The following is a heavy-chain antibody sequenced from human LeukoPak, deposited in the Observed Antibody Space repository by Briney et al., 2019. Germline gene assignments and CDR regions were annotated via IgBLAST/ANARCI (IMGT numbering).Heavy chain of an antibody. Sequence: KPSETLSLTCTVSGGSISSGGYYWSWIRQHPGKGLEWIGEINHSGSTNYNPSLKSRVTISVDTSKNQFSLKLSSVTAADTAVYYCARGENFDYWGQGTLVTVSS. V-gene: IGHV4-31*03. CDR1: GGSISSGGYY. J-gene: IGHJ4*02. CDR2: INHSGST. CDR3: ARGENFDY.